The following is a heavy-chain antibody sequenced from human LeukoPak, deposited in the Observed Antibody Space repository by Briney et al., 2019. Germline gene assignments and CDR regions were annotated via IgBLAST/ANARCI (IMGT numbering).Heavy chain of an antibody. Sequence: SETLSLTCAVYGGSFSGYYWNWIRQSPGKGLEWIGEVLHDGSTNYNPSLKSRVTIAVDTSQNQFSLKLSAVTAADTAVCYCARGKYYFDSSGYDYWGQGSQVAVSS. CDR1: GGSFSGYY. J-gene: IGHJ4*02. CDR2: VLHDGST. V-gene: IGHV4-34*12. D-gene: IGHD3-22*01. CDR3: ARGKYYFDSSGYDY.